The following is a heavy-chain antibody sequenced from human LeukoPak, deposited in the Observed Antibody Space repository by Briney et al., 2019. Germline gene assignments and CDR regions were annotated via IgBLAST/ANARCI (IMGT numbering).Heavy chain of an antibody. CDR3: ARLNYYYDSSGYYPSSPFDY. CDR2: IYYSGST. CDR1: GGSLSSSSYY. J-gene: IGHJ4*02. V-gene: IGHV4-39*01. D-gene: IGHD3-22*01. Sequence: PSETLSLSCSVSGGSLSSSSYYWGWISQPPGKGLEWPGRIYYSGSTYYNPSLKSRVTISVDTSKNQFSLKLSSVTAADTAVYYCARLNYYYDSSGYYPSSPFDYWGQGTLVTVSS.